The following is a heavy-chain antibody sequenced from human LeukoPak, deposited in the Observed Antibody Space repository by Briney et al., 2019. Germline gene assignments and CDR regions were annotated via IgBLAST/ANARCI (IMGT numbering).Heavy chain of an antibody. Sequence: PSETLSLTCAVHGGSFSGYYWSWIRQPPGKALEWIGEINHSGSTNYNPSLKSRVTISVDTSKNQFSLKLSSVTAADTAVYYCARGRNTWYCSSTSCPDAFDIWGQGTMVTVSS. V-gene: IGHV4-34*01. CDR2: INHSGST. J-gene: IGHJ3*02. D-gene: IGHD2-2*01. CDR3: ARGRNTWYCSSTSCPDAFDI. CDR1: GGSFSGYY.